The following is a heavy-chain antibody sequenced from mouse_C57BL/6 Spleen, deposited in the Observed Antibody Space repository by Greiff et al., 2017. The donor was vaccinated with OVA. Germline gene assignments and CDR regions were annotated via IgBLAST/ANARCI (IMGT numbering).Heavy chain of an antibody. V-gene: IGHV1-52*01. D-gene: IGHD3-2*02. CDR2: IDPSDSET. CDR3: ARTGSGYPAWFAY. J-gene: IGHJ3*01. Sequence: QVQLQQPGAELVRPGSSVKLSCKASGYTFTSYWMHWVKQRPIQGLEWIGNIDPSDSETHYNQKFKDKATLTVDKSSSTAYMQLSSLTSEDSAVYYCARTGSGYPAWFAYWGQGTLVTVSA. CDR1: GYTFTSYW.